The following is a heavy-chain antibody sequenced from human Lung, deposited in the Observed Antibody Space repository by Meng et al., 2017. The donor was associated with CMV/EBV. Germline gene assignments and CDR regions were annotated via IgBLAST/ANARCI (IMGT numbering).Heavy chain of an antibody. Sequence: SXXVSXKTSGGTFSSYTISWVRQAPGQGLEWMGRIIPILGIASYSQKFQGRVTITADKSTSTAYMELSSLRSEDTAVYYCAKWGWGALYGGMDVWAKGPLSPSP. J-gene: IGHJ6*02. D-gene: IGHD3-16*01. CDR2: IIPILGIA. CDR1: GGTFSSYT. CDR3: AKWGWGALYGGMDV. V-gene: IGHV1-69*02.